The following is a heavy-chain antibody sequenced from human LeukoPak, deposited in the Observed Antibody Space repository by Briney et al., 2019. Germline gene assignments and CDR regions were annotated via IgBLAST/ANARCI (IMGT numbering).Heavy chain of an antibody. CDR3: AKVVQYTASTGTGLDY. D-gene: IGHD6-13*01. Sequence: GGSLRLSCAASGFIFSNYGMHWVRQAPGKGLDWVAVIWYDGSYKYYANSVKGRFTISRDNSKNTLYLQMNSLRAEDTAIYYCAKVVQYTASTGTGLDYWGQGTLVTVSS. CDR2: IWYDGSYK. CDR1: GFIFSNYG. J-gene: IGHJ4*02. V-gene: IGHV3-33*06.